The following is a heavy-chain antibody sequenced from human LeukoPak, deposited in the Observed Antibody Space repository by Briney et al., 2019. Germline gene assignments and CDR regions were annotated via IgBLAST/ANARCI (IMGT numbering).Heavy chain of an antibody. CDR2: ISYDGSNK. D-gene: IGHD3-10*01. Sequence: PGGSLRLSCAASGFTFSSYGMHWVRQAPGKGLEWVAVISYDGSNKYYADSVKGRFTISRDNSKNTLYLQMNSLRAEDTAVYYCAKDRGPWFGESVLRDGFDPWGQGTLVTVSS. J-gene: IGHJ5*02. V-gene: IGHV3-30*18. CDR1: GFTFSSYG. CDR3: AKDRGPWFGESVLRDGFDP.